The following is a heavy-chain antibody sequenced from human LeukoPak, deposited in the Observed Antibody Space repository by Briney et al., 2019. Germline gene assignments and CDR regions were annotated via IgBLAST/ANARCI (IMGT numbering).Heavy chain of an antibody. J-gene: IGHJ4*02. CDR2: ISGSGANT. CDR1: GFTFNNYA. CDR3: AKDITVDIVATIIDY. V-gene: IGHV3-23*01. Sequence: GGSLRLSCAASGFTFNNYAMSWVRQAPGKGLEWVSTISGSGANTYYADSVKGRFTISRDNSKNTLYLQMNSLRAEDTAVYYCAKDITVDIVATIIDYWGQGTLVTVSS. D-gene: IGHD5-12*01.